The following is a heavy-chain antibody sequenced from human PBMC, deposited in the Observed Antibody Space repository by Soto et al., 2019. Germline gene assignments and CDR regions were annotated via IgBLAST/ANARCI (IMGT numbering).Heavy chain of an antibody. J-gene: IGHJ4*02. V-gene: IGHV4-31*03. CDR2: IYYSGNK. D-gene: IGHD3-3*01. CDR3: AREAGYYTGKGGYFDS. Sequence: PLSLTCTVSGGCIRSGGYDWSWIRQHPGKGLEWIGYIYYSGNKYYNPSLKSRVIISVDTSKNQFSLKLRSVTAADTAVYYCAREAGYYTGKGGYFDSWGQGTLVTVSS. CDR1: GGCIRSGGYD.